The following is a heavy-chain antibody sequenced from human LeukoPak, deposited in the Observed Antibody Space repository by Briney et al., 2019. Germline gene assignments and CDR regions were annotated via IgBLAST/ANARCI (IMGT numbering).Heavy chain of an antibody. CDR1: GGSFSGYY. V-gene: IGHV4-34*01. D-gene: IGHD3-10*01. J-gene: IGHJ4*02. CDR2: INHSGST. CDR3: ARLGAGCRGAPSLYYFDY. Sequence: PSETLSLTCAVYGGSFSGYYWSWIRQPPGKGLEWIGEINHSGSTNYNPSLKSRVTISVDTSKNQFSLKLSSVTAADTAVYYCARLGAGCRGAPSLYYFDYWGQGTLVTVSS.